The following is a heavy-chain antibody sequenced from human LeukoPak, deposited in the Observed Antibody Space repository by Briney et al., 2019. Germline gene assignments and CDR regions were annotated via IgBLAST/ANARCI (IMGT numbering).Heavy chain of an antibody. CDR2: TYYRSKWYN. CDR1: GDSVSSNSAA. J-gene: IGHJ6*02. D-gene: IGHD2-15*01. Sequence: SQTLSLTCAISGDSVSSNSAAWNWIRQSPSRGLEWLGRTYYRSKWYNDYAVSVKSRITINPDTSKNQFSLQLNSVTPEDTAVYYCAREVVVAATPIFYYYYGMDVWGQGTTVTVSS. CDR3: AREVVVAATPIFYYYYGMDV. V-gene: IGHV6-1*01.